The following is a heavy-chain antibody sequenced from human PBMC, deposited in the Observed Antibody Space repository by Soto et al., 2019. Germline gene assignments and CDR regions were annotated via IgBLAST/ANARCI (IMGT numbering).Heavy chain of an antibody. CDR3: ARGAHIKYCSGGSCYSNWFDP. V-gene: IGHV1-69*06. CDR1: GGTFSSYA. CDR2: IIPIFGTA. D-gene: IGHD2-15*01. J-gene: IGHJ5*02. Sequence: SVKVSCKASGGTFSSYAISWVRQAPGQGLEWMGGIIPIFGTANYAQKFQGRVTITADKSTSTAYMELSSLRSEDTAAYYCARGAHIKYCSGGSCYSNWFDPWGQGTLVTVSS.